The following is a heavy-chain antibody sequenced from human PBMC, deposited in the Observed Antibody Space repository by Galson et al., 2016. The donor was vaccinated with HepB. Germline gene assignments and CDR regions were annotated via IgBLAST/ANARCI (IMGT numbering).Heavy chain of an antibody. CDR3: ARDCSGYYVGSWFDP. Sequence: SLRLSCAASGFTFSSYGMHWVRQAPGKGLEWVAGIWSDGSNKYYADSVKGRFTISRDNSKNTLYLQMNSLRAEETAVYYCARDCSGYYVGSWFDPWGQGTLVTVSS. V-gene: IGHV3-33*01. CDR2: IWSDGSNK. D-gene: IGHD3-22*01. CDR1: GFTFSSYG. J-gene: IGHJ5*02.